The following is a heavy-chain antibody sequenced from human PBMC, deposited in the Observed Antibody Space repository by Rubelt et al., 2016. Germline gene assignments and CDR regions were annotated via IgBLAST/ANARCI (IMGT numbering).Heavy chain of an antibody. Sequence: QLQLQESGPGLVKPSETLSLTCTVSGGSISSSSYYWGWIRQPPGKGLEWIGYIYYSGSTYYNPSLKSRVTLSVDTAKNQFSLKLSSVTGADTAVYYCARDLPGGYNMPHYGMDVWGQGTTVTVSS. V-gene: IGHV4-39*07. CDR1: GGSISSSSYY. CDR3: ARDLPGGYNMPHYGMDV. CDR2: IYYSGST. D-gene: IGHD5-24*01. J-gene: IGHJ6*02.